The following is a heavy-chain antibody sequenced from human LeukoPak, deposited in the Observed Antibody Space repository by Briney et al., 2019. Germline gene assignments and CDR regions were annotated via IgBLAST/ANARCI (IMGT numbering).Heavy chain of an antibody. V-gene: IGHV3-48*03. CDR1: GFTFSSYE. J-gene: IGHJ4*02. CDR3: ARETNTGYFDY. CDR2: ISSSGSTI. D-gene: IGHD5-18*01. Sequence: PGGSLRLSCAASGFTFSSYEMNWVRQAPGKGLEWVSYISSSGSTIYYADSVKGRFTISRDNAKNSLYLQMNSLRAEDTAVYYCARETNTGYFDYWGQGTLVTVSS.